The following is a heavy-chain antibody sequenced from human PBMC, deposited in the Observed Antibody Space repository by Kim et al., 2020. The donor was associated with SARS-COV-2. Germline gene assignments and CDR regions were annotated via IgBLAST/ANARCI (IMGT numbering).Heavy chain of an antibody. J-gene: IGHJ4*02. CDR3: ARDTVYDFFAF. CDR2: I. Sequence: IKYSQNFHGRVAITSDTSASTAYMELSSLRSEDTAVYYCARDTVYDFFAFWGQGTLVTVSS. V-gene: IGHV1-3*01. D-gene: IGHD3-3*01.